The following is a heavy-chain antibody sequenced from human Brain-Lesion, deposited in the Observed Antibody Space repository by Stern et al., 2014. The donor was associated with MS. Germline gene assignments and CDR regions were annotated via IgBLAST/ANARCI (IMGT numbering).Heavy chain of an antibody. CDR2: PHASGAT. Sequence: MQLVESGPGLVKPSQTLSLTCTVSGASISSGTSYWSWIRQPAGGGLEWIGRPHASGATYYTPSLKSRVTISGDTSKNQFSLNLTSVTAADTAVYYCARGHWELLGNNYFDSWGQGTLVTVSS. CDR1: GASISSGTSY. V-gene: IGHV4-61*02. D-gene: IGHD1-26*01. CDR3: ARGHWELLGNNYFDS. J-gene: IGHJ4*02.